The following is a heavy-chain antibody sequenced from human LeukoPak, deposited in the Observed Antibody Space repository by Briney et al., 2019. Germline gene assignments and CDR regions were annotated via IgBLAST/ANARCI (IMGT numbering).Heavy chain of an antibody. V-gene: IGHV1-3*01. J-gene: IGHJ3*02. D-gene: IGHD2-2*01. CDR3: AGVIGARYCSSTSCPDAFDI. CDR2: INAGNGNT. CDR1: GYTFTSYA. Sequence: ASVKVSCKASGYTFTSYAMHWVRQAPGQRLEWMGWINAGNGNTKYSQKFQGRVTITRDTSASTAYMELSSLRSEDTAVYYCAGVIGARYCSSTSCPDAFDIWGQGTMVTVSS.